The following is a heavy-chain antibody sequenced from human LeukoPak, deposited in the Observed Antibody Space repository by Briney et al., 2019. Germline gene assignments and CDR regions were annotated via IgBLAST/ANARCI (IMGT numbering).Heavy chain of an antibody. V-gene: IGHV1-69*05. CDR1: GGTFSSYA. D-gene: IGHD2-2*01. Sequence: SVKVSCKASGGTFSSYAISWVRQAPGQGLEWMGGIIPIFGTANYAQKFQGRVTMARNTSISTAYMELSSLRSEDTAVYYCARGLYCSSSRCGDYWGQGTLVTVSS. J-gene: IGHJ4*02. CDR3: ARGLYCSSSRCGDY. CDR2: IIPIFGTA.